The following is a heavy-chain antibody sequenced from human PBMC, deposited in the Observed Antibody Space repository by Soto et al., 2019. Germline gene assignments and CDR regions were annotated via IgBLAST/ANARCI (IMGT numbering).Heavy chain of an antibody. D-gene: IGHD1-7*01. CDR1: AFTFSSYT. CDR3: AKDRTTMYDGFDN. Sequence: PVGSLRLPCLAAAFTFSSYTMIWIRHAPGKGLERVSTITGSCSSTYYADSVKGRFTISRDNSKNKLYLQMNSLRAEDTAVYYCAKDRTTMYDGFDNWGQGTMVT. V-gene: IGHV3-23*01. J-gene: IGHJ3*02. CDR2: ITGSCSST.